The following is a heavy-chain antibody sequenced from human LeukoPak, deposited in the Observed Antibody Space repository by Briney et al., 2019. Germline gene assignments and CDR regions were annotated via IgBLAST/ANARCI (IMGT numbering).Heavy chain of an antibody. D-gene: IGHD1-1*01. V-gene: IGHV3-64*01. Sequence: GGSLRLSCAASGFTFSSYAMHWVRQAPGKGLEYVSAISSNGGSTYYANSVKGRFTISRDNSKNTLYLQMGSLRAEDMAVYYCARESLERAPLGYWGQGTLVTVSS. J-gene: IGHJ4*02. CDR3: ARESLERAPLGY. CDR1: GFTFSSYA. CDR2: ISSNGGST.